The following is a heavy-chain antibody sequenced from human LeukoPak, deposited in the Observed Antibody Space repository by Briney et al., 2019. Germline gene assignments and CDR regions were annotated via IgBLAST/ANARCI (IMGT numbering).Heavy chain of an antibody. V-gene: IGHV3-33*01. J-gene: IGHJ3*02. Sequence: GGSLRLSCAASGFTFSSYGMHWVRQAPGKGLEWVAVIWYDGSNKYYADSVKGRFTISRDNSKNTLYLQMNSLRAEDTAVYYCARVYGGFDAFDIWGQGTMVTVSS. CDR2: IWYDGSNK. CDR1: GFTFSSYG. D-gene: IGHD4-23*01. CDR3: ARVYGGFDAFDI.